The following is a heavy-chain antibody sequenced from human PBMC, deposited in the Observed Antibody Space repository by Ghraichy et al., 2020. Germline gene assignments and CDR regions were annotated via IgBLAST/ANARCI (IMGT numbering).Heavy chain of an antibody. V-gene: IGHV3-7*01. D-gene: IGHD2-15*01. CDR3: ARDEGYLRSGY. Sequence: GGSLRLSCAASGFTFSTYWMTWVRQAPGKGLECVASINEDGSEKYYVDSVKGRFTISRDNAKNSLYLQMNSLGAEDTAVYYCARDEGYLRSGYWGQGTLFTVSS. J-gene: IGHJ4*02. CDR2: INEDGSEK. CDR1: GFTFSTYW.